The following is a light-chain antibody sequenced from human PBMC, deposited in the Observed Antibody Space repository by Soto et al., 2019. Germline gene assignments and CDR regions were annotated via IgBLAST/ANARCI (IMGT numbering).Light chain of an antibody. CDR3: CSYAGRYSVV. J-gene: IGLJ1*01. V-gene: IGLV2-11*01. CDR1: SSDVGGFDF. CDR2: DVS. Sequence: QSALTQPRSVSESPGQSVTISCTGTSSDVGGFDFVSWYQQHPGKAPKLVIYDVSQRPSGVPDRFSASKSGNTASLTISGLQAEDDADYSCCSYAGRYSVVFGTGTKLTVL.